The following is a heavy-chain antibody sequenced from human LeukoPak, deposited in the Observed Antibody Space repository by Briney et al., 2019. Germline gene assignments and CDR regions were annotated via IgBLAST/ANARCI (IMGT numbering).Heavy chain of an antibody. CDR3: ARRGFWVRAAFDI. D-gene: IGHD1-1*01. V-gene: IGHV4-61*08. CDR1: GGSISSGGYY. J-gene: IGHJ3*02. CDR2: IYYSGST. Sequence: SETLSLTCTVSGGSISSGGYYWSWIRQPPGNGLEWIGHIYYSGSTNYNPSLKSRVTISVDTSKNQFSLKLSSVTAAATAVYYCARRGFWVRAAFDIWGQGTMVTVSS.